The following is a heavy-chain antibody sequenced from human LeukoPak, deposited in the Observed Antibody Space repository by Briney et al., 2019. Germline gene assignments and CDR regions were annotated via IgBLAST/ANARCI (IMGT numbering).Heavy chain of an antibody. V-gene: IGHV3-7*01. J-gene: IGHJ4*02. CDR3: ARDELVTMVRGVINY. CDR1: GFTFSSYW. Sequence: GGSLRLSCAVSGFTFSSYWMSWVRQAPGKGLEWVANIKQGGIEKNYVDSVKGRFTISRDNAKNSLYLQMNSLRAEDTAVYYCARDELVTMVRGVINYWGQGTLVTVSS. CDR2: IKQGGIEK. D-gene: IGHD3-10*01.